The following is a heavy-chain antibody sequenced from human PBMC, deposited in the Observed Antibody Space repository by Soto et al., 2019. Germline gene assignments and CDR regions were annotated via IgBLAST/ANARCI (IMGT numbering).Heavy chain of an antibody. Sequence: GGSLRLSCAASGFTVSSNYMSWVRQAPGKGLEWVSVIYSGGSTYYADSVKGRFTISRDNSKNTLYLQMNSLRAEDTAVYYCARDRYSSGFDAFDIWGQGTMVTVSS. D-gene: IGHD6-19*01. CDR1: GFTVSSNY. CDR2: IYSGGST. J-gene: IGHJ3*02. V-gene: IGHV3-66*01. CDR3: ARDRYSSGFDAFDI.